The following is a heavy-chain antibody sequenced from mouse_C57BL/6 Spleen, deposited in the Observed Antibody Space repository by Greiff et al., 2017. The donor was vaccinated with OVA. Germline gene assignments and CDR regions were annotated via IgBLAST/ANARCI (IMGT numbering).Heavy chain of an antibody. V-gene: IGHV1-26*01. CDR3: ARRTYVGYFDV. CDR1: GYTFTDYY. CDR2: INPNNGGT. D-gene: IGHD5-1*01. J-gene: IGHJ1*03. Sequence: EVQLQQSGPELVKPGASVKISCKASGYTFTDYYMNWVKQSHGKSLEWIGDINPNNGGTSYNQKFKGKATLTVDKSSSTAYMELRSLTSEDSAVYYCARRTYVGYFDVWGTGTTVTVSS.